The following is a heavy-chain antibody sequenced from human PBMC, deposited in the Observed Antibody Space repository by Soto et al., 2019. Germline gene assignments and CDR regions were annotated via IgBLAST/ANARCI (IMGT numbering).Heavy chain of an antibody. J-gene: IGHJ6*04. CDR2: IYTSGST. Sequence: ASETLSLTCTVSGGSISSYYWSWIRQPAGKGLEWIGRIYTSGSTNYNPSLKSRVTMSVDTSKNQFSLNLSSVTAADTAVYYCARGEGYCPSTSCRFSSHFYYYGMDVWGKGTTVTVS. CDR1: GGSISSYY. V-gene: IGHV4-4*07. D-gene: IGHD2-2*01. CDR3: ARGEGYCPSTSCRFSSHFYYYGMDV.